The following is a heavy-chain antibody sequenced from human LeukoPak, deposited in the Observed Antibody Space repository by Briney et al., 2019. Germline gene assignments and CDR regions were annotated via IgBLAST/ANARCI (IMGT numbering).Heavy chain of an antibody. V-gene: IGHV1-69*13. D-gene: IGHD2-15*01. CDR1: GYTLTELS. CDR2: IIPIFGTA. J-gene: IGHJ4*02. Sequence: GASVKVSCKVSGYTLTELSMHWVRQAPGQGLEWMGGIIPIFGTANYAQKFQGRVTITADESTSTAYMELSSLRSEDTAVYYCARSDGYCSGGSCYSFDYWGQGTLVTVSS. CDR3: ARSDGYCSGGSCYSFDY.